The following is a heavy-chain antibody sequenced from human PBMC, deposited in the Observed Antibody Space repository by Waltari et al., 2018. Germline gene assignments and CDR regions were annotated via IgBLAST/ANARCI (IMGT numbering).Heavy chain of an antibody. Sequence: EVQLLDPGGGLVKPGGSLRLSCAASGFTFSTYSMNWVGRVPGKGLEWVSSINSSSSAIYYAASVKGRFTTSRDNDKNSLDLQMNGLRVEDTAVYYCARGRIYHDGSASGYYFAYWGQGTLVAVAS. D-gene: IGHD3-22*01. CDR2: INSSSSAI. CDR1: GFTFSTYS. CDR3: ARGRIYHDGSASGYYFAY. V-gene: IGHV3-21*01. J-gene: IGHJ4*02.